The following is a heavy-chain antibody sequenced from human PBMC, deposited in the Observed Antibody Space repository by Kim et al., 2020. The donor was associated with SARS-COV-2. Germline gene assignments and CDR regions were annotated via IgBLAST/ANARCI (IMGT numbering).Heavy chain of an antibody. V-gene: IGHV4-34*01. CDR2: INHSGST. D-gene: IGHD4-4*01. CDR1: GGSLRGNY. Sequence: SETLSLTCAVYGGSLRGNYWSWLRQSPGEGLEWIGEINHSGSTKYNPSVKSRVSISVDTSKNQFSLKMSSVTAADTAVYYCARIANSNIQEGFDYWGQGTPVTVSS. J-gene: IGHJ4*02. CDR3: ARIANSNIQEGFDY.